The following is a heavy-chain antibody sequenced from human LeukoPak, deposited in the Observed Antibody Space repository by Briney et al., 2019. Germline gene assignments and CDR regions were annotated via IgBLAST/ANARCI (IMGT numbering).Heavy chain of an antibody. CDR2: GST. CDR1: GASISSYY. J-gene: IGHJ4*02. V-gene: IGHV4-59*12. CDR3: ARKRGYSYGYDY. D-gene: IGHD5-18*01. Sequence: SETPSLTCTVSGASISSYYWSWIRQPPGKGLEWVGGSTNYNPSLKSRVTISVDTSKNQFSLKLSSVTAADTAVYYCARKRGYSYGYDYWGQGTLVTVSS.